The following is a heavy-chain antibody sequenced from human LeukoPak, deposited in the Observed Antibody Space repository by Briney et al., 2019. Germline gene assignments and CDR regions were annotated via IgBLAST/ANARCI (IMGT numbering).Heavy chain of an antibody. CDR1: GGSISSCY. D-gene: IGHD3-9*01. V-gene: IGHV4-59*01. CDR2: IYYSGST. Sequence: SETLSLTCTVSGGSISSCYWSWIRQPPGKGLEWIGYIYYSGSTNYNPSLKSRVTISVDTSKNQFSLKLSSVTAADTAVYYCARGAYDILTGGVNYYYYGMDVWGQGTTVTVSS. CDR3: ARGAYDILTGGVNYYYYGMDV. J-gene: IGHJ6*02.